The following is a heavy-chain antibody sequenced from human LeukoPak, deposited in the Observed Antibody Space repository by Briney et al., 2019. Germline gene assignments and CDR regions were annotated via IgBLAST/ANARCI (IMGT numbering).Heavy chain of an antibody. D-gene: IGHD6-13*01. CDR2: IWYDGSNK. CDR3: AGDVVRYSSSWYLSDYFDY. CDR1: GFTFSSYG. Sequence: GGSLRLSCAASGFTFSSYGMHWVRQAPGKGLEWVAVIWYDGSNKYYADSVKGRFTISRDNSKNTLYLQMNSLRAEDTAVYYCAGDVVRYSSSWYLSDYFDYWGQGTLVTVSS. J-gene: IGHJ4*02. V-gene: IGHV3-33*01.